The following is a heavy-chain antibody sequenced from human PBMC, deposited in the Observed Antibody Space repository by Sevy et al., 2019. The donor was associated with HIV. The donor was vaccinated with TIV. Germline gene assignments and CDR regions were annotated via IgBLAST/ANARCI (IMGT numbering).Heavy chain of an antibody. CDR1: GFTFISYT. J-gene: IGHJ4*02. V-gene: IGHV3-23*01. CDR2: ISSSGGST. D-gene: IGHD3-16*01. Sequence: GGSLRLSCAASGFTFISYTLSWVHQAPGKGLEWVSSISSSGGSTYYADFVKGRFTISRDNSKKTVDLQMDSLGAEDTAVYYCTKETILGYDWGRGTLVTVSS. CDR3: TKETILGYD.